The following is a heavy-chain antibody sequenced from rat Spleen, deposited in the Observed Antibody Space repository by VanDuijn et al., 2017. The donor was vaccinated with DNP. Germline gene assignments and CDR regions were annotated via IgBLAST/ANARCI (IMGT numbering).Heavy chain of an antibody. V-gene: IGHV5-20*01. Sequence: EVQLVESGGGLVQPGRSLKLSCAASGFTFSDYYMAWVRQAPTKGLEWVAYISYDGGSTNYGDSVKGRFTISRDNGKSTLFLQMNSLRSEDTATYYCTTGTTGGVWFAYWGQGTLVTVSS. CDR1: GFTFSDYY. J-gene: IGHJ3*01. CDR3: TTGTTGGVWFAY. CDR2: ISYDGGST. D-gene: IGHD5-1*01.